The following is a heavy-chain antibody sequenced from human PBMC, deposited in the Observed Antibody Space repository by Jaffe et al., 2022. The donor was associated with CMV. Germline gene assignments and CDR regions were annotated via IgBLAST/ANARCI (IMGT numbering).Heavy chain of an antibody. D-gene: IGHD6-6*01. CDR1: GFTFSSYA. J-gene: IGHJ6*03. V-gene: IGHV3-23*04. Sequence: EVQLVESGGGLVQPGGSLRLSCAASGFTFSSYAMSWVRQAPGKGLEWVSAISGSGGSTYYADSVKGRFTISRDNSKNTLYLQMNSLRAEDTAVYYCASYGSIAARQTMFRIYYYYYMDVWGKGTTVTVSS. CDR3: ASYGSIAARQTMFRIYYYYYMDV. CDR2: ISGSGGST.